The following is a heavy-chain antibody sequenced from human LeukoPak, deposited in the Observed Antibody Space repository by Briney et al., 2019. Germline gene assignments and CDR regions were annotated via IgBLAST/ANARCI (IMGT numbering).Heavy chain of an antibody. CDR3: ARIGDRGVYFDY. J-gene: IGHJ4*02. CDR2: IYHTETT. CDR1: DYSISSGHY. Sequence: SETLSLTCTASDYSISSGHYWGWVRQPPGKGLEWIGNIYHTETTYYNPSLKSRITISVDTSKNQFSLRLSSVTAADTAVYYCARIGDRGVYFDYWGQGTLVTVSS. V-gene: IGHV4-38-2*02. D-gene: IGHD3-16*01.